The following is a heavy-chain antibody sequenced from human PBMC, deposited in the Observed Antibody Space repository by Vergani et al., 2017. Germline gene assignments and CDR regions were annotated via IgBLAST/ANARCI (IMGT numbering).Heavy chain of an antibody. CDR3: ASTTGGYSYGFPFDY. CDR2: IRYDGSNK. V-gene: IGHV3-30*02. D-gene: IGHD5-18*01. Sequence: VQLLESGGGLVQPGGSLRLSCAASGFTFSSYGMHWVRQAPGKGLEWVAFIRYDGSNKYYADSVKGRFTISRDNSKNTLYLQMNSLRAEDTAVYYCASTTGGYSYGFPFDYWGQGTLVTVSS. J-gene: IGHJ4*02. CDR1: GFTFSSYG.